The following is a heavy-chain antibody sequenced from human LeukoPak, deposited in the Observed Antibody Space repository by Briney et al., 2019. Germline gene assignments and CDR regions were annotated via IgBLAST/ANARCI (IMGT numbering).Heavy chain of an antibody. CDR2: INPSGGST. Sequence: ASVKVSCTASGYTFTSYYTHWVRQAPGQGLEWMGIINPSGGSTSYAQKFQGRVTMTRDTSTSTVYMELSSLRSEDTAVYYCARGRITMVRGVSDNWFDPWGQGTLVTVSS. D-gene: IGHD3-10*01. CDR3: ARGRITMVRGVSDNWFDP. V-gene: IGHV1-46*01. J-gene: IGHJ5*02. CDR1: GYTFTSYY.